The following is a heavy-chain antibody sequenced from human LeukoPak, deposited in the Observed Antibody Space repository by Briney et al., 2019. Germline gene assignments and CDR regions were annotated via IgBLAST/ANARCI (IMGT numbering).Heavy chain of an antibody. V-gene: IGHV4-61*02. CDR2: IYTSGST. Sequence: PSETLSLTCTVSGGSLSSGSYYWSWIRQPAGKGLEWIGRIYTSGSTNYNPSLKSRVTISVDTSKNQFSLKLSSVTAADTAVYYCAGQGSEGMFDYWGQGTLVTVSS. J-gene: IGHJ4*02. CDR3: AGQGSEGMFDY. CDR1: GGSLSSGSYY.